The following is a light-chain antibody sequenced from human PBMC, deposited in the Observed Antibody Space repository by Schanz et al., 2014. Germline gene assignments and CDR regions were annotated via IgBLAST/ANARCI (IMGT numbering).Light chain of an antibody. CDR1: QSVTSY. J-gene: IGKJ1*01. CDR3: QQYHTSRT. V-gene: IGKV3-11*01. Sequence: EIVLTQSPATLSLSPGERATLSCRASQSVTSYLAWYQQKPGQAPRLLIYDASNRATGIPARFSGSGSGTEFTLTISGLQSEDVAMYYCQQYHTSRTFGQGTKVEIK. CDR2: DAS.